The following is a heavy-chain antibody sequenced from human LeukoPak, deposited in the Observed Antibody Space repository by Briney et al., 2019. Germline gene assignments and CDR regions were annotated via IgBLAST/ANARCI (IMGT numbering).Heavy chain of an antibody. V-gene: IGHV1-8*01. CDR1: GYTFTSYD. CDR2: MNPNSGNT. D-gene: IGHD6-6*01. J-gene: IGHJ4*02. CDR3: ATYYSSSSYFDY. Sequence: GASVKVSCKASGYTFTSYDINWVRQATGQGLEWMRWMNPNSGNTGYAQKFQGRVTMTRNTSISTAYMELSSLRSEDTAVYYCATYYSSSSYFDYWGQGTQVTVSS.